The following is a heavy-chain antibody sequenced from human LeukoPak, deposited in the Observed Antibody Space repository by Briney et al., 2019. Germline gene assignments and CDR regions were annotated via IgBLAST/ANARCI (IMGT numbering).Heavy chain of an antibody. J-gene: IGHJ4*02. D-gene: IGHD2-2*02. CDR3: TTDLSVTYCSSTSCYTSVDY. V-gene: IGHV3-15*01. CDR2: IKSKTDGGTT. Sequence: GGSLRLSCAASGFTFSNAWMSWVRQAPGKGLEWVGRIKSKTDGGTTDYAAPVKGRFTISRDDSKNTLYLQMNSLKTEDTAVYYCTTDLSVTYCSSTSCYTSVDYWGQGTLVTASS. CDR1: GFTFSNAW.